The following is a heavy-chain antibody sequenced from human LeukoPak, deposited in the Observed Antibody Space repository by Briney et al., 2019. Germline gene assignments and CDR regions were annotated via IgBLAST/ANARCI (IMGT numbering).Heavy chain of an antibody. CDR2: ITCSCGST. CDR3: EKRGSSRWYRTRFDP. V-gene: IGHV3-23*01. Sequence: GGSVRLSCEASGHTFSSYSMSWVRQAPGKGLEWVSAITCSCGSTHYADYVKGWYSSARNTSENTLYLQMKGLSAEDTDVYYCEKRGSSRWYRTRFDPWGQGTLVTVSS. D-gene: IGHD6-13*01. CDR1: GHTFSSYS. J-gene: IGHJ5*02.